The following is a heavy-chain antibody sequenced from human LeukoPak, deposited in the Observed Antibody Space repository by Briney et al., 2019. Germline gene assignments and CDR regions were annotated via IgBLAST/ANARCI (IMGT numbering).Heavy chain of an antibody. D-gene: IGHD3-10*01. CDR3: MKDRYYGSGSHFDY. Sequence: GGSLRLSCSASGFTFSSYAMHWVRQAPGKGLEYVSAISSNGGSTYYADSVKGRFTISRDNSKNTLYLQMSSLRAEDTAVYYCMKDRYYGSGSHFDYWGQGTLVTASS. V-gene: IGHV3-64D*09. J-gene: IGHJ4*02. CDR2: ISSNGGST. CDR1: GFTFSSYA.